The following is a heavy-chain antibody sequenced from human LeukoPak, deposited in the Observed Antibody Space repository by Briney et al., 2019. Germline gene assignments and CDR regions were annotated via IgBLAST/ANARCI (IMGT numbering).Heavy chain of an antibody. CDR2: ISYDGKSQ. D-gene: IGHD6-19*01. V-gene: IGHV3-30*18. CDR1: GFSCSNYG. Sequence: GRSLRLSCAASGFSCSNYGMHWVRQAPGKGLEWVAMISYDGKSQHYGDSVKGRFTISRDNSKNTVYLQMNSLRPEDPAMYYCAKDLYGGGWYDYFDPWGQGTQVTVSS. CDR3: AKDLYGGGWYDYFDP. J-gene: IGHJ5*02.